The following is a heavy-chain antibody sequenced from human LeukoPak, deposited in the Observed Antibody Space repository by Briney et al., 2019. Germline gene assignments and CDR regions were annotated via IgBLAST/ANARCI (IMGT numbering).Heavy chain of an antibody. D-gene: IGHD3-3*01. CDR2: ISISGSSI. V-gene: IGHV3-21*04. J-gene: IGHJ6*03. CDR1: GFIFSTYS. CDR3: AKGGVSYDFWSGYYSRNYYYYYMDV. Sequence: GGSLRLSCAASGFIFSTYSMIWVRQAPGKGLEWVAYISISGSSIYYADAVKGRFTISRGNAKNSLYLQMNSLRAEDTAVYYCAKGGVSYDFWSGYYSRNYYYYYMDVWGKGTTVTVSS.